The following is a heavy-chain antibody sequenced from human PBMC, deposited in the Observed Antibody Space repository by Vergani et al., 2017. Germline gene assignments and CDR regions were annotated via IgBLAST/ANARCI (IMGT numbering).Heavy chain of an antibody. CDR1: GFTFSSYG. V-gene: IGHV3-30*03. J-gene: IGHJ4*02. D-gene: IGHD2-2*01. Sequence: QVQLVESGGGVVQPGRSLRLSCAASGFTFSSYGMHWVRQAPGKGLEWVAVISYDGSNKYYADSVKGRFTISRDNSKNTLYLQMNSLRAEDTALYHCARGGYCSSTSCSYPDYWGQGTLVTVSS. CDR3: ARGGYCSSTSCSYPDY. CDR2: ISYDGSNK.